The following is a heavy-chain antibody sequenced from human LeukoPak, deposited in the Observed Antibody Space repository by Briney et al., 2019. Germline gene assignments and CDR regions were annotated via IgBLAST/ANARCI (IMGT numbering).Heavy chain of an antibody. J-gene: IGHJ3*02. CDR2: IYHSGNT. D-gene: IGHD4-17*01. CDR1: GYSINSGYY. Sequence: PSETLSLTCTVSGYSINSGYYWGWIRQPPGKGLEWIGFIYHSGNTDYNPSLKSRVTISVDTSKNQFSLKLSSVTAADTAVYYCARVNYGDDAFDIWGQGTMVTVSS. V-gene: IGHV4-38-2*02. CDR3: ARVNYGDDAFDI.